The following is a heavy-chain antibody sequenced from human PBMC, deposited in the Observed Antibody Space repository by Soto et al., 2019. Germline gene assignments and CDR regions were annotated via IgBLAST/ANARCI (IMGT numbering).Heavy chain of an antibody. CDR2: MNPNSGNT. D-gene: IGHD3-10*01. CDR3: ARTYYYGSGSYYIRGGVFFDY. V-gene: IGHV1-8*01. J-gene: IGHJ4*02. Sequence: ASVKVSCMASGYTFTSHDINWVRQATGQGLEWMGWMNPNSGNTGYAQKFQGRVTMTRNTSISTAYMELSSLRSEDTAVYYCARTYYYGSGSYYIRGGVFFDYWGQGTLVTVSS. CDR1: GYTFTSHD.